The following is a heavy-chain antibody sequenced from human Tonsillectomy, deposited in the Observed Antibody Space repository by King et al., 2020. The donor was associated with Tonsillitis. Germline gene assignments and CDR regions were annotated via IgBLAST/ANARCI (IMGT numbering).Heavy chain of an antibody. CDR3: ARDYYDSSGYWFDY. Sequence: QLVQSGAEVKKPGSSVKVSCKASGGTFSSYAISRVRQAPGQGLEWRGGLIHLFGTANYAQKFQGRITIIADESTRTAYMELSSLRSEDTAVYYCARDYYDSSGYWFDYWGQGILVTVSS. CDR2: LIHLFGTA. CDR1: GGTFSSYA. V-gene: IGHV1-69*01. D-gene: IGHD3-22*01. J-gene: IGHJ4*02.